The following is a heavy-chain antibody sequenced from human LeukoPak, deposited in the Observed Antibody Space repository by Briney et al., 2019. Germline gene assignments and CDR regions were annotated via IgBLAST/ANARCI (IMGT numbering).Heavy chain of an antibody. J-gene: IGHJ3*02. CDR3: ARDYPALYGYGDYGDAFDI. V-gene: IGHV4-4*07. CDR1: GGSISSYY. CDR2: IYTSGST. Sequence: SETLSLTCTVSGGSISSYYWSWIRQPAGKGLEWIGRIYTSGSTNYNPSLKSRVTMSVDTSKNQFSLKLSSVTAADTAVYYCARDYPALYGYGDYGDAFDIWGQGTMVTVSS. D-gene: IGHD4-17*01.